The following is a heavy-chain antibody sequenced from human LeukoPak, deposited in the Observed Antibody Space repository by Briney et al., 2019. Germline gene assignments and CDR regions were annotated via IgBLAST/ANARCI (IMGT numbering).Heavy chain of an antibody. Sequence: SETLSLTXTVSGGSISSYYWSWIWQPAGKGMEWIGRIYTSGSTNYNPSLKSRVTMSVDTSKNQFSLKLSSATAADTAVYYCVRDQLIITMVRGVIPAFDIWGQGTMVTVSS. CDR2: IYTSGST. CDR3: VRDQLIITMVRGVIPAFDI. CDR1: GGSISSYY. V-gene: IGHV4-4*07. D-gene: IGHD3-10*01. J-gene: IGHJ3*02.